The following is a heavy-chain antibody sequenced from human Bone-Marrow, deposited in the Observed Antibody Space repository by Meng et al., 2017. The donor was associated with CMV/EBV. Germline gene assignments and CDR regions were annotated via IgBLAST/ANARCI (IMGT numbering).Heavy chain of an antibody. CDR2: IYYSGST. D-gene: IGHD3-3*01. CDR3: ARSYDFWSGYYYY. CDR1: GGSVSSGSYY. J-gene: IGHJ4*02. Sequence: SETLSLTCTVSGGSVSSGSYYWSWIRQPPGKGLEWIGYIYYSGSTNYNPSLKSRVTISVDTSKNQFSLKLSSVTAADTAVYYCARSYDFWSGYYYYWGQGTLVTVSS. V-gene: IGHV4-61*01.